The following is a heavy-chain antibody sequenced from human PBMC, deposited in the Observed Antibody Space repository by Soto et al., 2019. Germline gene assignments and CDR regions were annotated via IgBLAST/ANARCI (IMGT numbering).Heavy chain of an antibody. V-gene: IGHV4-59*03. CDR1: GRSMSSNY. CDR2: VFYGGT. J-gene: IGHJ4*02. Sequence: PSETLSLTCSVSGRSMSSNYWSWLRQSPDKGLEWLGYVFYGGTDYNPSLGGRVSMSVQTSKGQFSLTLSSVTAADTAVYYCAAYRGALYFDFWGQGILVTVSS. D-gene: IGHD4-4*01. CDR3: AAYRGALYFDF.